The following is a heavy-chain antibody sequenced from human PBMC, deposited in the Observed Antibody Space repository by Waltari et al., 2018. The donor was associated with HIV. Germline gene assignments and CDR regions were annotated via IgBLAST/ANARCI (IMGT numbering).Heavy chain of an antibody. V-gene: IGHV4-30-4*01. J-gene: IGHJ5*01. CDR3: GRIFRKDGHTFDS. Sequence: QVLLQESGPGLLKPSQTLSLNCTVSGGSITNVDSYWSWIRQSPERGLEIIGYVYYSGRTSYNASFKGRMDISRDAPRRTFSLKMTSMSAADSARYYWGRIFRKDGHTFDSWGRGVPVTVS. CDR2: VYYSGRT. CDR1: GGSITNVDSY. D-gene: IGHD2-21*01.